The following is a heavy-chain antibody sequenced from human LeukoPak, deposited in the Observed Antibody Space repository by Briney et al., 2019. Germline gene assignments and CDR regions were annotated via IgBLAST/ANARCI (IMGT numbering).Heavy chain of an antibody. J-gene: IGHJ4*02. Sequence: ASVKVSCKASGYTFTAYYIHWVRQAPGQGLEWMGWINPKSGGTNYAQRFQGRVTMTRDTSISTAYMELSSLRSEDTAVYYCARRPAYYYDSSGYYSGPYYFDYWGQGTLVTVSS. CDR1: GYTFTAYY. V-gene: IGHV1-2*02. D-gene: IGHD3-22*01. CDR2: INPKSGGT. CDR3: ARRPAYYYDSSGYYSGPYYFDY.